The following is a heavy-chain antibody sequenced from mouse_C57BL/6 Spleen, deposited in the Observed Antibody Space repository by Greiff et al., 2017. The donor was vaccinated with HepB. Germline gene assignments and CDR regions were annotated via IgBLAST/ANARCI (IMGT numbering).Heavy chain of an antibody. J-gene: IGHJ2*01. V-gene: IGHV1-69*01. CDR3: ARGPDGYPDY. D-gene: IGHD2-3*01. CDR1: GYTFTSYW. CDR2: IDPSDSYT. Sequence: VQLQQPGAELVMPGASVKLSCKASGYTFTSYWMHWVKQRPGQGLEWIGEIDPSDSYTNYNQKFKGKSTLTVDKSSSTAYMQLSSLTSEDSAVYYWARGPDGYPDYWGQGTTLTVSS.